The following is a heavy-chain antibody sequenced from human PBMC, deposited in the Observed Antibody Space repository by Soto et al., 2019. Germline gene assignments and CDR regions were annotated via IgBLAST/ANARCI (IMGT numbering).Heavy chain of an antibody. CDR1: GDTFTSYD. D-gene: IGHD3-22*01. Sequence: VKVSCKASGDTFTSYDINWVRQATGRGLEGMGWMNPNSGNTGYAQKFQGRVTMTRNASISTAYMELSSLRPEDTAVYYCARYYDGTNWFDPWGQGTLVTVSS. CDR3: ARYYDGTNWFDP. CDR2: MNPNSGNT. V-gene: IGHV1-8*01. J-gene: IGHJ5*02.